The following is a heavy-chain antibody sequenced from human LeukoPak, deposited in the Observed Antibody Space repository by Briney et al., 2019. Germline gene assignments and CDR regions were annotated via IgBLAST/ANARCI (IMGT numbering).Heavy chain of an antibody. CDR2: ISDSGTST. J-gene: IGHJ1*01. Sequence: GGSLRLSCAASGFTFSNYAMSWVRQAPGKGLEWVSLISDSGTSTFYADSMKGRFTISRDNSKNALYLQMNSLRAEDTAVYYCATCSSLNRREFQYWGQGTLLTVSS. D-gene: IGHD2-2*01. V-gene: IGHV3-23*01. CDR1: GFTFSNYA. CDR3: ATCSSLNRREFQY.